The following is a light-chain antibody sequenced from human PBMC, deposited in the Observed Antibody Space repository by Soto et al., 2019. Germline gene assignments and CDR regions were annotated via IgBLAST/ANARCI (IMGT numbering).Light chain of an antibody. J-gene: IGKJ2*01. CDR3: QQYSNWPPLYT. V-gene: IGKV3-15*01. CDR1: QSVSSY. Sequence: EIVMTQSPATLSVSPGERATLSCRASQSVSSYLAWYQQKPGLPPRLLIYDASTRATGIPDRFSGSRSGTDFTLTISSLQSADFAVYYYQQYSNWPPLYTFGRGTKLELK. CDR2: DAS.